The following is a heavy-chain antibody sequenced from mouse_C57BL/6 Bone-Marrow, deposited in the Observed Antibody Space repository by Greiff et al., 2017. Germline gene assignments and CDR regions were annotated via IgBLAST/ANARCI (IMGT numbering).Heavy chain of an antibody. CDR2: IHPNSGST. Sequence: VQLQQPGAELVKPGASVKLSCKASGYTFTSYWMHWVKQRPGQGLEWIGMIHPNSGSTNYNEKFKSKATLTVDKSSSTAYMQLSSLTSEDSAVYYCARWNYGSRRGFAYWGQGTLVTVSA. J-gene: IGHJ3*01. V-gene: IGHV1-64*01. D-gene: IGHD1-1*01. CDR3: ARWNYGSRRGFAY. CDR1: GYTFTSYW.